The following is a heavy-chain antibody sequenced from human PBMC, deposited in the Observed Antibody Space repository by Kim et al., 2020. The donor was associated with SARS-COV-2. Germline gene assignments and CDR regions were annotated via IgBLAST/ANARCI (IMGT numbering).Heavy chain of an antibody. CDR3: ARDLLHSGYDY. V-gene: IGHV1-3*01. D-gene: IGHD5-12*01. CDR2: INAGNGNI. CDR1: GYTFTNYA. Sequence: ASVKVSCKASGYTFTNYAIQWVRQAPGQGLEWMGWINAGNGNIKYSHKFQGRATLTWDTSASTAYMELRALTSEDTAGYYCARDLLHSGYDYWGQGTLVTVSS. J-gene: IGHJ4*02.